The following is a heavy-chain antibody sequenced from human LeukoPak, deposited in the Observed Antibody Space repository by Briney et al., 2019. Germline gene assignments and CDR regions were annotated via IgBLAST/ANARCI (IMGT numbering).Heavy chain of an antibody. CDR1: GFTFSSYW. D-gene: IGHD2-15*01. J-gene: IGHJ4*02. CDR3: ARVGGRLYYFDY. CDR2: INSDGSST. V-gene: IGHV3-74*01. Sequence: GGSLRLSCAASGFTFSSYWVHWVRQAPGKGLVWVSRINSDGSSTSYADSVKGRFTISRDNAKNTLYLQMNSLRAEDTAVYYCARVGGRLYYFDYWGQGTLVTVSS.